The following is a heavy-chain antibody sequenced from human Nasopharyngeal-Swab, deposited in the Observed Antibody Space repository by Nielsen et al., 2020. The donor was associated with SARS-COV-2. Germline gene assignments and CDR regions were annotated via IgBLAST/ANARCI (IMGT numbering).Heavy chain of an antibody. V-gene: IGHV6-1*01. CDR2: TYYGSKWYN. D-gene: IGHD3-9*01. J-gene: IGHJ4*02. CDR1: GDSVSRNNVG. Sequence: SQPLSLTCAISGDSVSRNNVGWNWIRQSPSRGLEWLGRTYYGSKWYNHYAPSVKSRVTIKPDTSKNQFSLQMDSVTPEDSAVYYCARGFLQTGFDYWGQGTLVTVSS. CDR3: ARGFLQTGFDY.